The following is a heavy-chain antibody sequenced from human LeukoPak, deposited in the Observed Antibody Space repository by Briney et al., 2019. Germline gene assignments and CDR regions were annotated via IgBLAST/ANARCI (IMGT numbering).Heavy chain of an antibody. D-gene: IGHD3-22*01. CDR1: GFTFSIYA. V-gene: IGHV3-23*01. CDR3: AKDRPNYYGSNGHYYRRDGDY. CDR2: ITSSGDGT. J-gene: IGHJ4*02. Sequence: GGSLRLSCAASGFTFSIYAMSWVRQAPGEGLQWVSSITSSGDGTYYADSVKGRFTISRDNSENMLYLQMNSLRVEDTAVYFCAKDRPNYYGSNGHYYRRDGDYWGQGTLVTVSS.